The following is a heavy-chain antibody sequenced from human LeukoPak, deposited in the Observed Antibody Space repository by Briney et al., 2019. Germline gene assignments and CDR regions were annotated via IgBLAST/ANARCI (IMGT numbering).Heavy chain of an antibody. CDR1: GYTFTGYY. CDR2: INPNSGGT. Sequence: ASVKVSCKASGYTFTGYYMHWVRQAPGQGLEWMGWINPNSGGTNYEKKFQGRVTMTRDTSISTAYMELSRLRSDDTAVYYCARLTYYYDSSGSSWGQGTLVTVSS. V-gene: IGHV1-2*02. CDR3: ARLTYYYDSSGSS. J-gene: IGHJ5*02. D-gene: IGHD3-22*01.